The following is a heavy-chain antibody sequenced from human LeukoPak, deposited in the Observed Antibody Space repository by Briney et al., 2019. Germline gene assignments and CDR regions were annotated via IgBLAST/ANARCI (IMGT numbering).Heavy chain of an antibody. CDR2: INHSGST. CDR3: ARDGNFPSSVYYSAYAFDI. CDR1: GGSFSGYY. J-gene: IGHJ3*02. V-gene: IGHV4-34*01. Sequence: SETLSLTCAVYGGSFSGYYWSWIRQPPGKGLEWIGEINHSGSTNYNPSLKSRVTISVDTSKNQFSLKLSSVTAADTAVYYCARDGNFPSSVYYSAYAFDIWGQGTMVTVSS. D-gene: IGHD3-22*01.